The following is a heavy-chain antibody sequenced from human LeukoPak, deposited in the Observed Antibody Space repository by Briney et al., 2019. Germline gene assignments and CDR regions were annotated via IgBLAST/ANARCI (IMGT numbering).Heavy chain of an antibody. Sequence: ASVKVSCKASGYTFTGYYMHWVRQAPGQGLEWMGWINPNSGGTNYAQKFQGRVTMTRDTSISTAYMELSRLRSDDTAVYYCARGYYNWNYGRFDYWGQGTLVTVSS. CDR2: INPNSGGT. J-gene: IGHJ4*02. CDR3: ARGYYNWNYGRFDY. V-gene: IGHV1-2*02. D-gene: IGHD1-7*01. CDR1: GYTFTGYY.